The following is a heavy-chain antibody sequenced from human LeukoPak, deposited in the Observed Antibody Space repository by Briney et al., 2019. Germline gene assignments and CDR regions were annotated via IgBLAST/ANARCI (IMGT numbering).Heavy chain of an antibody. V-gene: IGHV4-31*03. D-gene: IGHD5-24*01. CDR3: ARVVVDGYNSDHYYGMDV. Sequence: SETLSLTCTVSGVTISSDGFCWSWQRPHPGQDLEWFSNIYYNGSTYYNPSLKSRVTIPVDTSKNQFSLKLSSVTAADTAVYYCARVVVDGYNSDHYYGMDVWGQGTTVTVSS. J-gene: IGHJ6*02. CDR1: GVTISSDGFC. CDR2: IYYNGST.